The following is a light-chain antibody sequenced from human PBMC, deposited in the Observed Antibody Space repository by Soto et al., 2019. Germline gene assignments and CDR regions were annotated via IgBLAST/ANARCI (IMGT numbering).Light chain of an antibody. V-gene: IGKV1-5*01. CDR3: QQYNTDSRAWA. CDR1: RSISVW. Sequence: IQMTQSPSSLSASVGDRVTITCRASRSISVWLAWYQQKPGKAPKLLIFDASSLESGVPSRFSGSGSGTEFTLTISSLQPDDFATYFCQQYNTDSRAWAFGQGTKVDIK. CDR2: DAS. J-gene: IGKJ1*01.